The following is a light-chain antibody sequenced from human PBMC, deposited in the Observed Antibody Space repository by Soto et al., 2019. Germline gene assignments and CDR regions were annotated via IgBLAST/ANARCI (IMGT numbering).Light chain of an antibody. CDR1: TSDVGIYNL. V-gene: IGLV2-23*02. CDR2: EVD. J-gene: IGLJ3*02. CDR3: SSYAGRRWV. Sequence: QSALTQPASVSGSPGQSITISCSGTTSDVGIYNLVSWYQQHPGKAPKLVIYEVDKRPSGVSNRFSGSRSGNTASLTISGLQSEDEADYYCSSYAGRRWVFGGGTKLTVL.